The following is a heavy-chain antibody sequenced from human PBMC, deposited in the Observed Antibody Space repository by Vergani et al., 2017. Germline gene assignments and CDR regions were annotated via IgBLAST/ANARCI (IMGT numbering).Heavy chain of an antibody. Sequence: QVQLQESGPGLVKPSETLSLTCTVSGGSISTFSWTLIRQPPGKGLDWIGDIYYSGSTNYNPSLKSRVTISGDTSKNQFSLKLSSVTAADTAVYYWARGTYYYDSSGYYQTDYWGQGTLVTVSS. CDR1: GGSISTFS. V-gene: IGHV4-59*01. J-gene: IGHJ4*02. CDR3: ARGTYYYDSSGYYQTDY. CDR2: IYYSGST. D-gene: IGHD3-22*01.